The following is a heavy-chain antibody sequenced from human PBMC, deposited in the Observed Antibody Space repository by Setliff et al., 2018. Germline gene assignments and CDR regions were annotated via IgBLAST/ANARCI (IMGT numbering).Heavy chain of an antibody. Sequence: ASVKVSCKTSGYSFTSYGISWVRQAPGQGLEWMGWISADNGHTNIVKNLQGRVTMTTDTTTSTAYMELRSLRFDDTAVYYCARERAYDGLNYYCMDVWGQGTTVTVSS. J-gene: IGHJ6*01. CDR1: GYSFTSYG. V-gene: IGHV1-18*01. CDR3: ARERAYDGLNYYCMDV. CDR2: ISADNGHT. D-gene: IGHD3-22*01.